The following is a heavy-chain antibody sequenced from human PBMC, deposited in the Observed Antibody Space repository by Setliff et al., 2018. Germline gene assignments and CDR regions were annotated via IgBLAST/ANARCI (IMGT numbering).Heavy chain of an antibody. Sequence: GASVKVSCKASGYTFTSYYMHWVRQAPGQGLEWMGIINPSGGSTSYAQKFQGRVTMTRDPSTSTVYMELSSLRSEDTAVYYCARAGNYNFWSGYPPYYYYYGMDVWDQGTTVTVSS. D-gene: IGHD3-3*01. CDR2: INPSGGST. J-gene: IGHJ6*02. CDR1: GYTFTSYY. CDR3: ARAGNYNFWSGYPPYYYYYGMDV. V-gene: IGHV1-46*01.